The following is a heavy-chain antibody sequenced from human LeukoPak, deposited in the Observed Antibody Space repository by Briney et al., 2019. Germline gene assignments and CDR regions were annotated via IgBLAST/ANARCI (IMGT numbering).Heavy chain of an antibody. V-gene: IGHV3-21*01. CDR3: AVDYDILTGYYTDPVPFDY. D-gene: IGHD3-9*01. J-gene: IGHJ4*02. CDR1: GFTFSSYS. Sequence: GGSQRLSCAASGFTFSSYSMNWVRQAPGKGLEWVSSISSSSSYIYYADSVKGRFTISRDNAKNSLYLQMNSLRAEDTAVYYCAVDYDILTGYYTDPVPFDYWGQGTLVTVSS. CDR2: ISSSSSYI.